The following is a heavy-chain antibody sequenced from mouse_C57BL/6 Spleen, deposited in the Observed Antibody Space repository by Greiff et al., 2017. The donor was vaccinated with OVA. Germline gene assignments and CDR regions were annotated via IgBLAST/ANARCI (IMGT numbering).Heavy chain of an antibody. Sequence: EVKLMESGGGLVKPGGSLKLSCAASGFTFSDYGMHWVRQAPEKGLEWVAYISSGSSTIYYADTVKGRFTISRDNAKNTLFLQMTSLRSEDTAMYYCARKDLDYYGSSSFAYWGQGTLVTVSA. D-gene: IGHD1-1*01. CDR3: ARKDLDYYGSSSFAY. J-gene: IGHJ3*01. CDR2: ISSGSSTI. V-gene: IGHV5-17*01. CDR1: GFTFSDYG.